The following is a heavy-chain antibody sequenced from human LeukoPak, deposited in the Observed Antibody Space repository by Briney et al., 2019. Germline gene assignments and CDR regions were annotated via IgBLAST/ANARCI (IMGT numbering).Heavy chain of an antibody. V-gene: IGHV4-38-2*02. CDR2: IYHSGST. CDR3: ARADSGYDYDNYSSYYYMDV. CDR1: GYSISSGYY. Sequence: SEPLSLICTVSGYSISSGYYWGWIRQPPGKGLEWIGSIYHSGSTYYNPSLKSRVTISLDTSKHQFSLKLSSVTAADTAVYYCARADSGYDYDNYSSYYYMDVWGKGPTVTVSS. J-gene: IGHJ6*03. D-gene: IGHD5-12*01.